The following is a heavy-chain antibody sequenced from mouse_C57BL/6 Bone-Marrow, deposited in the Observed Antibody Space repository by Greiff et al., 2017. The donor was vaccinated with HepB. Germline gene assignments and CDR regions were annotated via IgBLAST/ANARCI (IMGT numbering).Heavy chain of an antibody. V-gene: IGHV1-75*01. CDR2: IFPGSGST. Sequence: QVQLQQSGPELVKPGASVKISCKASGYTFTDYYINWVKQRPGQGLEWIGWIFPGSGSTYYNEKFKGKATLTVDKSSSTAYMLLSSLTSEDSAVYFCASLYGSSHPYYFDYWGQGTTLTVSS. D-gene: IGHD1-1*01. CDR3: ASLYGSSHPYYFDY. CDR1: GYTFTDYY. J-gene: IGHJ2*01.